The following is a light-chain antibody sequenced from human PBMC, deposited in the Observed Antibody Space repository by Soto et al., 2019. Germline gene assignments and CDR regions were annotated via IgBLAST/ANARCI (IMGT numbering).Light chain of an antibody. CDR1: SSDVGAYIY. V-gene: IGLV2-14*03. Sequence: QSALTQPASVSGSPGQSITISCGGTSSDVGAYIYVSWYQQFPGKAPKLIIYEVNNRPSGVSDRFSGSKSDTTAYLTISGLQAEGEADYYCSSYSDSDTKVFGTGTKVTVL. J-gene: IGLJ1*01. CDR2: EVN. CDR3: SSYSDSDTKV.